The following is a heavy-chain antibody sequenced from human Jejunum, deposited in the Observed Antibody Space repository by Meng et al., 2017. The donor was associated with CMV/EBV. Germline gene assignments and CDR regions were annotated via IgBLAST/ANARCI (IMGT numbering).Heavy chain of an antibody. V-gene: IGHV4-59*01. CDR3: ARLPPPYELLTGSFDH. D-gene: IGHD3-9*01. J-gene: IGHJ4*02. CDR1: NDSMSRFY. Sequence: QVQLQESGPGLVKPSEALSLTCPVANDSMSRFYWSWIRQPPGKGLEWMGYIDDSGSTKYNPPLEGRITISADTSKNQFSLRLTSVTAADTAVYYCARLPPPYELLTGSFDHWGQGTLVTVSS. CDR2: IDDSGST.